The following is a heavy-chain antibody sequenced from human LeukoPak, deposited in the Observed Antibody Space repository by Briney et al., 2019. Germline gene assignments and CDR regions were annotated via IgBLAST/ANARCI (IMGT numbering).Heavy chain of an antibody. CDR3: ARDGVYYYDSSGFPKY. V-gene: IGHV3-11*01. D-gene: IGHD3-22*01. CDR2: ISSSGSTI. CDR1: GFTFSDYY. J-gene: IGHJ4*02. Sequence: GGSLRLSCAASGFTFSDYYMSWIRQAPGKGLEWVSYISSSGSTIYYADSVKGRFTISRDNAKNSLYLQMNSLRAEDTAVYYCARDGVYYYDSSGFPKYWGQGTLVTVSS.